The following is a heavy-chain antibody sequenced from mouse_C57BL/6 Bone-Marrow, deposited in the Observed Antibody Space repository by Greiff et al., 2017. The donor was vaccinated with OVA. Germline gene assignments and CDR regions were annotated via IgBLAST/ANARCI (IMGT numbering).Heavy chain of an antibody. J-gene: IGHJ1*03. Sequence: VQLQQSGPELVKPGASVKISCKASGYTFTDYYMNWVKQSHGKSLEWIGDINPNNGGTSYNQKFKGKATLTVDKSSSTAYMELRSLTSEDSAVYYCARGGLLLRNWYFDVWGTGTTVTVSS. CDR1: GYTFTDYY. V-gene: IGHV1-26*01. CDR3: ARGGLLLRNWYFDV. CDR2: INPNNGGT. D-gene: IGHD1-1*01.